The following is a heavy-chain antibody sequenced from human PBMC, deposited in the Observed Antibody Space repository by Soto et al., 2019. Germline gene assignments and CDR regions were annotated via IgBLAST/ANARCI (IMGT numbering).Heavy chain of an antibody. V-gene: IGHV3-48*01. CDR2: ITSGSSTI. J-gene: IGHJ4*02. CDR1: GFPFSSYS. Sequence: EVQLVESGGGLVQPGGSLRLSCAASGFPFSSYSMNWVRQAPGKGLEWVSFITSGSSTIYYADSVKGRFTISRDNAKNSLYLQMNSLRADDTSVYYGAKDLHDYWGQGTLVTVSS. CDR3: AKDLHDY.